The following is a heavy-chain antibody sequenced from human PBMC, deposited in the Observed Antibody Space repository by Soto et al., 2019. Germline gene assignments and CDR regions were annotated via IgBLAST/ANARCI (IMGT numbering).Heavy chain of an antibody. CDR3: ARALGDDALDI. CDR1: GFTFSSYN. Sequence: EVQLVESGGGLVKPGGSLRLSCAASGFTFSSYNMNWVRQAPGKGLEWVSSISSSGTYIYNADSEQGRFTISRDNAKNSRYLQMNSLRAEDTALYYCARALGDDALDIWGQGTMVTVSS. V-gene: IGHV3-21*01. D-gene: IGHD3-16*01. CDR2: ISSSGTYI. J-gene: IGHJ3*02.